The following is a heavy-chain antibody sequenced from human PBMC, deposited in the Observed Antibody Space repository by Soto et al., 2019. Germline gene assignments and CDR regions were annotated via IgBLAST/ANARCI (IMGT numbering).Heavy chain of an antibody. CDR1: GGSISSGSYY. D-gene: IGHD3-10*01. Sequence: QVQLQESGPGLVKPSQTLSLTCTVSGGSISSGSYYWSWIRQLPGKGLEWIGYIYYSGSTYYNPSLKSRVTISVDTSKNHFYLKLNSVTAADTAVYYCATRTDYYYGSGSLGGMDVWGQGTTVTVSS. J-gene: IGHJ6*02. CDR2: IYYSGST. V-gene: IGHV4-31*03. CDR3: ATRTDYYYGSGSLGGMDV.